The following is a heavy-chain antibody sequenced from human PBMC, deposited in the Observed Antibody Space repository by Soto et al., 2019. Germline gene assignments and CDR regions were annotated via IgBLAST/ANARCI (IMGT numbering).Heavy chain of an antibody. Sequence: PSETLSLTCTISGGSISVYYWSWVRQPPGHELEWIGYIYASGSPYYNPSLRSRVTISADTSKNQISLKLTSTTAAETPVYYCSRGVGSSPPRYWGRGTLVTVSS. CDR1: GGSISVYY. D-gene: IGHD1-26*01. V-gene: IGHV4-59*01. CDR2: IYASGSP. CDR3: SRGVGSSPPRY. J-gene: IGHJ4*02.